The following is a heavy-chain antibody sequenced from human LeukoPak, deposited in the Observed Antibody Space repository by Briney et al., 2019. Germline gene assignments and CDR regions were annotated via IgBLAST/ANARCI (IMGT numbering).Heavy chain of an antibody. Sequence: NALETLSLTCTVSGGSISNYYWSWIRQPAGMGLEWIGRIYASGSTNYNPSLKSRVTMSVDTSNNQFSLNLSSVTAADTAVYYCARTSARGAQFDYWGQGTLVTVSS. J-gene: IGHJ4*02. CDR2: IYASGST. CDR3: ARTSARGAQFDY. D-gene: IGHD3-10*01. CDR1: GGSISNYY. V-gene: IGHV4-4*07.